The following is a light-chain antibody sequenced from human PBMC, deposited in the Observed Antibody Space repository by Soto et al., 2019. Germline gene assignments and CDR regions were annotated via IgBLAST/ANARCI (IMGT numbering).Light chain of an antibody. CDR1: QGISDW. V-gene: IGKV1-12*01. J-gene: IGKJ5*01. CDR3: QQVNSFPVT. Sequence: DIQMTQSPSSVSASIGDRVTITCRARQGISDWLAWYQQKRGKAPKLLIYGASTLQVGVPSRFSGSGSGTDFTLTIIGLQPEDFATYYCQQVNSFPVTFGQGTRLEIK. CDR2: GAS.